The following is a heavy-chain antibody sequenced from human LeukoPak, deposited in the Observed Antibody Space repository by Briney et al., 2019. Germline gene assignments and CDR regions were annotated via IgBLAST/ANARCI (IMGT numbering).Heavy chain of an antibody. CDR1: GGSFSGYY. CDR2: INHSGST. D-gene: IGHD6-6*01. V-gene: IGHV4-34*01. CDR3: ARGRLAARPRTNWFDP. Sequence: SETLSLTCAVYGGSFSGYYWSWIRQPPGKGLEWIGEINHSGSTNYNPSLKSRVTISVDTSKNQFSLKLSSVTAADTAVYYCARGRLAARPRTNWFDPWGQGTLATVSS. J-gene: IGHJ5*02.